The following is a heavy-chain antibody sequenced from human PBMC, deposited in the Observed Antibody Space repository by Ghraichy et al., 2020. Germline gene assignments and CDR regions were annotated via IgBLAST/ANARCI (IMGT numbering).Heavy chain of an antibody. Sequence: SETLALTCTVSGGSVSTGSYYWTWIRQSPGKGLEWIGYISYSGSTNYNPSLKSRVTISVDTSKNQFSLKLKSVTAADTAVYYCARARNSGYPDYWGQGTTVTVSS. CDR3: ARARNSGYPDY. J-gene: IGHJ4*02. CDR2: ISYSGST. CDR1: GGSVSTGSYY. D-gene: IGHD3-22*01. V-gene: IGHV4-61*01.